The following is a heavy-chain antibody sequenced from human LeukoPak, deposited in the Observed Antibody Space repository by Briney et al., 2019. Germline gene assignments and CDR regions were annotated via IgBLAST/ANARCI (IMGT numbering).Heavy chain of an antibody. CDR1: GGSISSRSYY. D-gene: IGHD5-12*01. CDR3: ARVSGYDWESFYDY. CDR2: TYYSGST. J-gene: IGHJ4*02. V-gene: IGHV4-39*07. Sequence: SETLSLTCTVSGGSISSRSYYWGWIRQPPGKGLEWIGITYYSGSTYYNPSLKSRVTISVDTSKNQFSLKLNSVTAADTAVYYCARVSGYDWESFYDYWGQGTLVTVSS.